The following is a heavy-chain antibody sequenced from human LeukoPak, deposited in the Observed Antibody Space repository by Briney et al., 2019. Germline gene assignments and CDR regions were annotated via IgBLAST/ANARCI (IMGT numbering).Heavy chain of an antibody. CDR1: GFTFSSYG. CDR3: ARDFRGYYDSSGYPDY. D-gene: IGHD3-22*01. CDR2: IWYDGSNK. J-gene: IGHJ4*02. V-gene: IGHV3-33*01. Sequence: GGSLRLSCAASGFTFSSYGMHWVRQAPGKGLEWVAVIWYDGSNKYYADSVKGRFTISRDNSKNTLYPQMNSLRAEDTAVYYCARDFRGYYDSSGYPDYWGQGTLVTVSS.